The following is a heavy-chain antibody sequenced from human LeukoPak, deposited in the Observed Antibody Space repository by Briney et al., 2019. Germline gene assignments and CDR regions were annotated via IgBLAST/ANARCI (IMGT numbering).Heavy chain of an antibody. D-gene: IGHD1-7*01. Sequence: TGGCLRLSCAVSGLTFSNVWMSWVRQSPGQGREWVGRIKSKTDGVTTDYAAHVKGRFTISRDDSKNTLYLQMNSLKTEDTAVHYCTTKLPYYYYGMDVWGQGTTVTVSS. CDR2: IKSKTDGVTT. J-gene: IGHJ6*02. V-gene: IGHV3-15*01. CDR3: TTKLPYYYYGMDV. CDR1: GLTFSNVW.